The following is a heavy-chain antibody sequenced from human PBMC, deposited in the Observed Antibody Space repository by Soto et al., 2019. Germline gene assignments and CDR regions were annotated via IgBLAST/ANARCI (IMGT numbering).Heavy chain of an antibody. CDR3: ARLRDSDGMDV. D-gene: IGHD1-26*01. J-gene: IGHJ6*02. V-gene: IGHV1-69*02. CDR2: IIPILGIP. Sequence: QVQLVQSGAEVKKPGSSVKVSCKASGGTFSTYTITWVRQDPGQGLEWMGRIIPILGIPNYAQKFQGRVTITADKSTSTAYMELSSLRSEDTAVYYCARLRDSDGMDVWGQGTTVTVSS. CDR1: GGTFSTYT.